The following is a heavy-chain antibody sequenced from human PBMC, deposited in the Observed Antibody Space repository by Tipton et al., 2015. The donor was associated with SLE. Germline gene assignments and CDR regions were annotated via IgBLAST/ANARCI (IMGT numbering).Heavy chain of an antibody. D-gene: IGHD2-8*02. Sequence: QSGPEVKKPGSSVKVSCKASGGTFSSYGINWVRQAPGQGLEWMGVINPSGGSTNYAQKFQGRVTMTRDTSTSTVYMELRSLRSEDTALYLCAKDILGLGYCTGLADWGQGTLVIVSS. J-gene: IGHJ4*02. V-gene: IGHV1-46*01. CDR1: GGTFSSYG. CDR2: INPSGGST. CDR3: AKDILGLGYCTGLAD.